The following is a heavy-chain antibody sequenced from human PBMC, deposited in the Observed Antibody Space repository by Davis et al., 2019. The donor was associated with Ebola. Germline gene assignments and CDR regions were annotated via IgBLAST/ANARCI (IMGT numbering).Heavy chain of an antibody. CDR2: LYHSGNT. V-gene: IGHV4-38-2*01. D-gene: IGHD3-10*01. CDR1: GYSVSSGYY. J-gene: IGHJ4*02. Sequence: PGGSLRLSCEVSGYSVSSGYYWGWMRQPPGKGLEWIGSLYHSGNTYYNPSLESRVTMSVDTSKNQFSLNLKSVTAADTAIYFCARAGTILTNWGRGALVTVSS. CDR3: ARAGTILTN.